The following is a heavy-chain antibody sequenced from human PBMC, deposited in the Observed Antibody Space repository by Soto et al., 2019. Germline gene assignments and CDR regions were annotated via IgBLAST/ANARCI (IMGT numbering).Heavy chain of an antibody. D-gene: IGHD6-13*01. CDR1: GFSLSTSGVG. CDR2: IYWDDDK. V-gene: IGHV2-5*02. J-gene: IGHJ4*02. Sequence: QITLKESGPTLVKPTQTLTLTCTFSGFSLSTSGVGVGWILQPPGKALEWLALIYWDDDKRYSPSLKSRLTITKDTSKNQVVLTMTNMDPVDTAPSYCALSVAAAATCDYWGQGTLVTVSS. CDR3: ALSVAAAATCDY.